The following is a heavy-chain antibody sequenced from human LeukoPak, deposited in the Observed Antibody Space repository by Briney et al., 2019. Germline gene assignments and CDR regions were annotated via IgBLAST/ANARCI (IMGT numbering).Heavy chain of an antibody. V-gene: IGHV4-4*07. CDR2: IYSSGST. J-gene: IGHJ3*02. D-gene: IGHD2-15*01. CDR1: VGSISNYY. Sequence: PSETLSLTCTVSVGSISNYYWSWIRQPAGKGLQWIGHIYSSGSTNYNPSLTGRVTMSVDKSKNQLSLKLSSVTAADTAVYYCARPDGGYCSGGICYGSGDAFEIWSQGTMVTVSS. CDR3: ARPDGGYCSGGICYGSGDAFEI.